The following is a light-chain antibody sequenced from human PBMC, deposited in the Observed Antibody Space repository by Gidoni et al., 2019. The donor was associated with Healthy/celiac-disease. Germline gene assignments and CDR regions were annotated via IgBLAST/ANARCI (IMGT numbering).Light chain of an antibody. V-gene: IGLV3-1*01. J-gene: IGLJ2*01. CDR3: QAWDSSTVV. Sequence: SYELTQPPSVSVSPGQTASITCSGDKLGDQYACWYHQKPGQSPVLVIYQDSKRPSGIPAPFSVSTSGNTATLTISGTQAMDEADYYCQAWDSSTVVFGGGTKLTVL. CDR1: KLGDQY. CDR2: QDS.